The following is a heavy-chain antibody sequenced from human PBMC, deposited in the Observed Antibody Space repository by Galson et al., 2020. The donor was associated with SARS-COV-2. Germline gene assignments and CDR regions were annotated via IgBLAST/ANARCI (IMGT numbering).Heavy chain of an antibody. V-gene: IGHV2-70*11. D-gene: IGHD6-19*01. J-gene: IGHJ3*02. CDR1: GFSLSSRGMC. Sequence: ESGPTLVKPTQTLTLTCTFSGFSLSSRGMCVSWIRQPPGKALEWLARIDWDNNKYYNTSLKTRLTISKDTSKNQVVLTMTNMDPVDTATYYCARIVSRTVADTGRRGAFDIWGQGTMGTVSS. CDR2: IDWDNNK. CDR3: ARIVSRTVADTGRRGAFDI.